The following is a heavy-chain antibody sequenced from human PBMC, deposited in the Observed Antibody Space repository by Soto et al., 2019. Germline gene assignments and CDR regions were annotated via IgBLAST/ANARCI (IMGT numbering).Heavy chain of an antibody. Sequence: QLQLQESGSGLVKPSQTLSLTCAVSGGSISSGGYSWSWIRQPPGKGLEWIGYIYHSGSTYYNPSLTGRVTRAVDRSKNQFSLKLSSVPAADTAVYYCARGQVVAAQHWGQGTLVTVSS. CDR1: GGSISSGGYS. V-gene: IGHV4-30-2*01. D-gene: IGHD2-15*01. J-gene: IGHJ4*02. CDR3: ARGQVVAAQH. CDR2: IYHSGST.